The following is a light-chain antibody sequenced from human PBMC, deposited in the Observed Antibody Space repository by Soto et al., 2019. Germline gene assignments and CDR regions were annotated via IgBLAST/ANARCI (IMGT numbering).Light chain of an antibody. CDR1: QSFSSW. Sequence: DIQMTQSPSTLSASVGDRVTITCRASQSFSSWLAWYQQKPGKAPNLLIYRTSTLGRGVPSRFSASGSGTEFTLTISNLQPDDFATYYCQYYNSDSVYSFGQGTKLEIK. CDR3: QYYNSDSVYS. J-gene: IGKJ2*03. CDR2: RTS. V-gene: IGKV1-5*03.